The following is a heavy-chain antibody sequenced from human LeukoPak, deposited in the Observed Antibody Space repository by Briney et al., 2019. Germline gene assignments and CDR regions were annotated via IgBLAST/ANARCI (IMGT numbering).Heavy chain of an antibody. V-gene: IGHV4-59*02. CDR3: ARIHRYCSGGSCYVLDN. J-gene: IGHJ4*02. Sequence: SETLSLTCVVSGGSVSGYYWGWIRQPPGRGLEWIGYVYYSGSTNYNPSFKSRITISVDTSRNQFSLQLSSVTAADTAVYYCARIHRYCSGGSCYVLDNWGQGTLVAVSS. D-gene: IGHD2-15*01. CDR1: GGSVSGYY. CDR2: VYYSGST.